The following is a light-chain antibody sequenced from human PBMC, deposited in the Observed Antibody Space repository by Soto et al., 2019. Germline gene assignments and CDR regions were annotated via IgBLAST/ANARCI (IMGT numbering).Light chain of an antibody. V-gene: IGKV1-6*01. CDR3: LLDFNYFWA. CDR2: AAS. Sequence: AIQLTQSPSSLSASVGDRVTMTCRASQAIRTALGWYQQKPGQVPRLLIYAASTLHSGVPSRFSGSGYGTDFTLTISSLQPEDFASYYCLLDFNYFWAFGQGTKVEVK. J-gene: IGKJ1*01. CDR1: QAIRTA.